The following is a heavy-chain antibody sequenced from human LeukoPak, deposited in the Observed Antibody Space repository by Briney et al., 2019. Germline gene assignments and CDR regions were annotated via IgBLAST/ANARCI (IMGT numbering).Heavy chain of an antibody. CDR2: ISGSGGST. V-gene: IGHV3-23*01. Sequence: QPGGSLRLSCAASGLAFSSYAMSWVRQAPGKGREWVSAISGSGGSTYYADSVKGRFTISRDNSKNTLYLQMNSLRAEDTAVYYCAKTTGYSSGWIDYWGPGTLVTVSS. D-gene: IGHD6-19*01. CDR1: GLAFSSYA. J-gene: IGHJ4*02. CDR3: AKTTGYSSGWIDY.